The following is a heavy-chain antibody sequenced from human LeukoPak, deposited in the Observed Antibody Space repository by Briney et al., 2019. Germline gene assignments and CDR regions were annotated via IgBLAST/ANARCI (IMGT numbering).Heavy chain of an antibody. J-gene: IGHJ4*02. CDR3: ARGHLYSFDH. Sequence: PGGSLRLSCAFSGFTFNSHYVHWVRQAPGQGLLWVSRTTDDATTTYADSVRGRFTISRDIAKKTLYLQMNSLRAEDTAVYYCARGHLYSFDHWGQGALVTVSP. D-gene: IGHD4-11*01. CDR2: TTDDATTT. CDR1: GFTFNSHY. V-gene: IGHV3-74*01.